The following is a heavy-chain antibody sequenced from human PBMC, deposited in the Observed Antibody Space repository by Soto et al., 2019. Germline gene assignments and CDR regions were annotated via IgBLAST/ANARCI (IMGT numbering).Heavy chain of an antibody. CDR3: AKATVITVSYYRGNWYFDL. D-gene: IGHD3-22*01. CDR1: EFSFSTYD. Sequence: GGSLRLSCAASEFSFSTYDMSWVRQAPGKGLEWLSAISGSGESTWYAHSVKGRFTVSRDNSKNTLYLQMNSLGAEDTAVYYCAKATVITVSYYRGNWYFDLWGRGTLVTVSS. V-gene: IGHV3-23*01. J-gene: IGHJ2*01. CDR2: ISGSGEST.